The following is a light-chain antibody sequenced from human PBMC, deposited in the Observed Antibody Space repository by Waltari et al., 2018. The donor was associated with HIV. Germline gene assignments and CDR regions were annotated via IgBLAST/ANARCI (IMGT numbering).Light chain of an antibody. J-gene: IGLJ3*02. Sequence: QSVVTQPPSVSGTPGPTVTISCSGSTSNIGIKTVTWYQHLPGTAPKRLIYGNDQRPSGVPDRFSASKSGTSASLAISGLQSEDEADYYCASWDASLNGWVFGGGTKLTV. V-gene: IGLV1-44*01. CDR2: GND. CDR1: TSNIGIKT. CDR3: ASWDASLNGWV.